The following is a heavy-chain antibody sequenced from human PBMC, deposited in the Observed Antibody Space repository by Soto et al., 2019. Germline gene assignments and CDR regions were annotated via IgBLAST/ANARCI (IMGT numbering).Heavy chain of an antibody. J-gene: IGHJ4*02. CDR1: GYSFTSYW. Sequence: GESLKISCKGSGYSFTSYWIGWVRQMPGKGLEWMGIIYPGDSDTRYSPSFQGQVTISADKSISTAYLQWSSLKASDTAMYYCARQSRDYYDSSGYYCPFDYWGQGTLVTVYS. V-gene: IGHV5-51*01. CDR3: ARQSRDYYDSSGYYCPFDY. CDR2: IYPGDSDT. D-gene: IGHD3-22*01.